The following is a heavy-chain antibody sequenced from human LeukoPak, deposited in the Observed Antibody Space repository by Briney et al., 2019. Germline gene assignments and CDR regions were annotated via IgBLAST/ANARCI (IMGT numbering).Heavy chain of an antibody. CDR2: ISSSSSTI. J-gene: IGHJ3*02. CDR1: GFTFSSYS. Sequence: GGSLRLSYAASGFTFSSYSMNWVRQAPGKGLEWVSYISSSSSTIYYADSVKGRFTISRDNAKNSLYLQMNSLRAEDTAVYYCARDTYCGGDCYSDAFDIWGQGTMVTVSS. CDR3: ARDTYCGGDCYSDAFDI. D-gene: IGHD2-21*02. V-gene: IGHV3-48*04.